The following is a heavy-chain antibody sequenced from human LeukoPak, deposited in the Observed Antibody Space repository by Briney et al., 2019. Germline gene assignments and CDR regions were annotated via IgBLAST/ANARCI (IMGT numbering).Heavy chain of an antibody. CDR3: AIQRWLQFH. V-gene: IGHV4-34*01. J-gene: IGHJ4*02. Sequence: ASETLSLTCAVYGGSFSGYYWSWIRQPPGKGLEWIGEINHSGSTNYNPSRKSRVTISVDTSKNQFSLKLSSVTAADTAVYYCAIQRWLQFHWGQGTLVTVSS. CDR1: GGSFSGYY. D-gene: IGHD5-24*01. CDR2: INHSGST.